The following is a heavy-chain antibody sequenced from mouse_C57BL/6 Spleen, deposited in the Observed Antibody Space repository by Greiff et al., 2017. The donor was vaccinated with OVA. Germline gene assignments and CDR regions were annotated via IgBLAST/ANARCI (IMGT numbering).Heavy chain of an antibody. V-gene: IGHV2-9-1*01. CDR1: GFSLTSYA. CDR3: ARSYYYGSITGYFDV. Sequence: QVQLQQSGPGLVAPSQSLSITCAVSGFSLTSYAISWVRQPPGKGLEWLGVIWTGGGTNYNSALKSRLSISKDNSKSQVFLKMNSLQTDDTARYYCARSYYYGSITGYFDVWGTGTTVTVSS. J-gene: IGHJ1*03. CDR2: IWTGGGT. D-gene: IGHD1-1*01.